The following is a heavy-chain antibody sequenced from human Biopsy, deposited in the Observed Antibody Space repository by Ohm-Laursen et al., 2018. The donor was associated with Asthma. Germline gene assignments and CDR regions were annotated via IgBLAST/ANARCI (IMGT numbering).Heavy chain of an antibody. CDR1: GDSISSPAYY. CDR3: GRVRGDGSGGSIDNYFGMDV. V-gene: IGHV4-31*03. J-gene: IGHJ6*02. D-gene: IGHD3-10*01. Sequence: PSETLSLTCTVSGDSISSPAYYWSWVRQHPGKGLEWIGYISYSGTTFYHPSLMSRLIISLDTSKNQFSLKLSSVTAADTAVYYWGRVRGDGSGGSIDNYFGMDVGGQGPTVPVS. CDR2: ISYSGTT.